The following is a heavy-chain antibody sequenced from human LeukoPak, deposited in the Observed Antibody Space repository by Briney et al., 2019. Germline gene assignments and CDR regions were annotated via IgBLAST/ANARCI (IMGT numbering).Heavy chain of an antibody. CDR2: ISNDERNK. J-gene: IGHJ3*02. Sequence: GSLRLSCAASGFTFHDFAMHWVRQAPGKGLEWVAVISNDERNKYYRDSVKGRFTISRDNSKNTLYLQMNSLRAEDTAVYYCAKDLGRITMIGGPPHDAFDIWGQGTMVTVSS. V-gene: IGHV3-30*04. D-gene: IGHD3-22*01. CDR3: AKDLGRITMIGGPPHDAFDI. CDR1: GFTFHDFA.